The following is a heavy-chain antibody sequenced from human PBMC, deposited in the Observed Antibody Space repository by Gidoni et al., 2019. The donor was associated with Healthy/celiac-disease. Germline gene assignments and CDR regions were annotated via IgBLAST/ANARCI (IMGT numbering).Heavy chain of an antibody. V-gene: IGHV3-33*01. D-gene: IGHD6-19*01. J-gene: IGHJ5*02. CDR3: ARPKHSSGWFDP. CDR2: IWYDGSNK. CDR1: GFTFSSYG. Sequence: QVQLVESGGGVVQPGRSLRLSCAASGFTFSSYGMHWVRQAPGKGLEWVAVIWYDGSNKYYADSVKGRFTISRDNSKNTLYLQMNSLRAEDTAVYYCARPKHSSGWFDPWGQGTLVTVSS.